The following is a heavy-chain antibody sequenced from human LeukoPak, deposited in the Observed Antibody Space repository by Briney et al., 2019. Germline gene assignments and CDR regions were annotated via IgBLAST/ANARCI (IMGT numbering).Heavy chain of an antibody. CDR1: GDSVSSNSAA. D-gene: IGHD3-3*01. CDR3: ARGRHGLFGGAAWVRTDFDY. CDR2: TYYRSKWYN. V-gene: IGHV6-1*01. J-gene: IGHJ4*02. Sequence: SQTLSLTCAISGDSVSSNSAAWNWIRQSPSRGLEWLGRTYYRSKWYNDYAVSVKSRITINPDTSKNQFSLQLNSVTPEDTAVYYCARGRHGLFGGAAWVRTDFDYWGQGTLVTVSS.